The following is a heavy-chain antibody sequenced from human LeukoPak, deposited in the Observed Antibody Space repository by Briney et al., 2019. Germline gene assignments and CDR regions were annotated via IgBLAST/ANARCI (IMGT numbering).Heavy chain of an antibody. CDR1: GGSISSGGYS. V-gene: IGHV4-30-2*01. CDR2: IYHSGST. CDR3: ARASIAVAPGWFDP. D-gene: IGHD6-19*01. J-gene: IGHJ5*02. Sequence: SETLSLTCAVSGGSISSGGYSWNWIRQPPGKGLEWIGYIYHSGSTYYNPSLKSRVTISVDRSKNQFSLKLSSVTAAATAVYCCARASIAVAPGWFDPWGQGTLVTVSS.